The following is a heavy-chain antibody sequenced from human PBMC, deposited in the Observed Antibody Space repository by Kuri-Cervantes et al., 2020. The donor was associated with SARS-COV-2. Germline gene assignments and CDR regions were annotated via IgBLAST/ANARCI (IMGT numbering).Heavy chain of an antibody. J-gene: IGHJ4*02. CDR1: GYTFTSYG. Sequence: SLKVSCKASGYTFTSYGISWVRQAPGQGLEWMGWISAYNGNTNYAQKPQGRVIMTTDTSTSTAYMELRSLRSDDTAVYYCARVRGGYCSSTSCPNFHIDYWGQGTLVTVSS. V-gene: IGHV1-18*04. CDR2: ISAYNGNT. D-gene: IGHD2-2*01. CDR3: ARVRGGYCSSTSCPNFHIDY.